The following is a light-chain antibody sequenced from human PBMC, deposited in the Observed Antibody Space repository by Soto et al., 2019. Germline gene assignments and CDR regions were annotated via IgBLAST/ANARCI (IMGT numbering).Light chain of an antibody. CDR2: WAS. CDR1: QSVLYSSNNKNY. CDR3: QQYESTPPT. V-gene: IGKV4-1*01. Sequence: DIVMTQSPDSLAVSLGERATINCKSSQSVLYSSNNKNYLAWYQQRPRQPPKLLIYWASTRESGVPDRFSGSGSGTEFTLTITSLQAEDVAVYYCQQYESTPPTFGQGTKLEIK. J-gene: IGKJ2*01.